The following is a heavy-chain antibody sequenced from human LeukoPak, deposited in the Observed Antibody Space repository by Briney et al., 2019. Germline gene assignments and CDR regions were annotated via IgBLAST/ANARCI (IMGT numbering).Heavy chain of an antibody. Sequence: SVKVPCKASGGTFSSYTISWVRQAPGQGLEWMGRIIPILGIANYAQRFQGRVTITADKSTSTAYMVLSSLRSEDTAVYYCAGHHDYRFDYWGQGTLVTVSS. CDR3: AGHHDYRFDY. J-gene: IGHJ4*02. D-gene: IGHD4-11*01. CDR2: IIPILGIA. V-gene: IGHV1-69*02. CDR1: GGTFSSYT.